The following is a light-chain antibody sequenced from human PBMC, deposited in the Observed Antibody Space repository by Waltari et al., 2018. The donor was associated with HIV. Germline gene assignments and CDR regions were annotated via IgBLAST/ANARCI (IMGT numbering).Light chain of an antibody. CDR2: EVT. CDR3: SSFANRDGFYVL. CDR1: NSDIGTYDY. V-gene: IGLV2-8*01. Sequence: QSALTQPPYASGPPGQSVTLSCTGTNSDIGTYDYVSWYQQHPGKAPKLVISEVTKRPSGVSDRFSGSKSGNTAFLTVSGLQAEDEADYYCSSFANRDGFYVLFGGGTRLTVL. J-gene: IGLJ2*01.